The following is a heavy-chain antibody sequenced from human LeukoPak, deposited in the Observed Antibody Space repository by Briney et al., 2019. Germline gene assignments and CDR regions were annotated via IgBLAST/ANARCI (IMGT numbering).Heavy chain of an antibody. CDR1: GFTFSSYS. CDR2: IDFISRYI. V-gene: IGHV3-21*01. J-gene: IGHJ1*01. D-gene: IGHD6-13*01. CDR3: ATPAAGPGAEYSLY. Sequence: PGGSLRLSCAASGFTFSSYSMNWVRQAPGKGLEWVSSIDFISRYIYNADSVKGRFTTSRDNAKNSLDLQMNSLKVEDTAVYYCATPAAGPGAEYSLYWGQGTLVIVSS.